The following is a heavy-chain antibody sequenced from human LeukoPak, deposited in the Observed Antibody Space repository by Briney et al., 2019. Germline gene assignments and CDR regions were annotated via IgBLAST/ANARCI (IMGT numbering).Heavy chain of an antibody. CDR3: ARDGNWGSLRGAFDI. CDR1: GYTFTVYY. V-gene: IGHV1-2*02. J-gene: IGHJ3*02. D-gene: IGHD7-27*01. CDR2: INPNSGGT. Sequence: ASVKVSCKASGYTFTVYYMHWVRQAPGQGLEWMGWINPNSGGTNCAQNFQGRVTMTRDTSISTAYMELSRLRSDDTAVYYCARDGNWGSLRGAFDIWGQGTMVTVSS.